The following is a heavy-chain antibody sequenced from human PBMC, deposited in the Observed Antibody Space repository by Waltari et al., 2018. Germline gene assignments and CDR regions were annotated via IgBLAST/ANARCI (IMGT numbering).Heavy chain of an antibody. CDR2: ISGDGGAA. J-gene: IGHJ5*02. Sequence: EVQLVQSGGGLVQPGGSLRLSCVASGFKFSAYWMHWVRQVPGKGLEWVSSISGDGGAAKYVDSVKGRFTISRDNAKSTLYLQMNNLRGEDTGLYSCARSVSPTHGGGYYGGWFDPWGQGSLVTVSS. CDR3: ARSVSPTHGGGYYGGWFDP. D-gene: IGHD3-3*01. V-gene: IGHV3-74*03. CDR1: GFKFSAYW.